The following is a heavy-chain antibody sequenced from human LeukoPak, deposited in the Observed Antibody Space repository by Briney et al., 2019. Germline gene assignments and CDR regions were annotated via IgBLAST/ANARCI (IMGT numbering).Heavy chain of an antibody. Sequence: GGSLRLSCTASGFTFGDYAMSWFRQAPGKGLEWVGFIRSKAYGGTTEYAASVEGRFTISRDDSKSIAYLQMNSLKTEDTAVYYCTYSSGWYVVDYWGQGTLVTVSS. J-gene: IGHJ4*02. CDR3: TYSSGWYVVDY. CDR2: IRSKAYGGTT. CDR1: GFTFGDYA. V-gene: IGHV3-49*03. D-gene: IGHD6-19*01.